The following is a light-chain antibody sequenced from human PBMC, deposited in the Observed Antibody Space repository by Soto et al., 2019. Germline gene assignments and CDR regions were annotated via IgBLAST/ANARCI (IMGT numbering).Light chain of an antibody. V-gene: IGLV2-11*01. J-gene: IGLJ2*01. Sequence: QSALTQPRSVSGSPGQSVTISCTGTNNDVGFYNYVSWYQQQLGKAPKLLIYDVNKRPSGVPPRFSGSKSANTASLTISGLQAADEAEYYCNSYAGGLVLFGGGTKVTVL. CDR3: NSYAGGLVL. CDR1: NNDVGFYNY. CDR2: DVN.